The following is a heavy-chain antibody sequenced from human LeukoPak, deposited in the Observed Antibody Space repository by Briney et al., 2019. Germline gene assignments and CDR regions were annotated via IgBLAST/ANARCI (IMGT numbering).Heavy chain of an antibody. J-gene: IGHJ4*02. D-gene: IGHD3-10*01. V-gene: IGHV4-30-4*07. CDR1: GDSISSGGYS. CDR2: IHDSGST. CDR3: ASITMVREGY. Sequence: SETLSLTCVVSGDSISSGGYSWSWIRQTPGKGLEWIAYIHDSGSTYYNPSLKSRVTISVDTSKNQFSLKLSSVTAADTAVYYCASITMVREGYWGQGTLVTVSS.